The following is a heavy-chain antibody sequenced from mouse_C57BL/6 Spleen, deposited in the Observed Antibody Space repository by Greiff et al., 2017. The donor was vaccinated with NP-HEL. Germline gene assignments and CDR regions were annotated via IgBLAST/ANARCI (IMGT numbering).Heavy chain of an antibody. Sequence: EVQLQQSGPELVKPGASVKISCKASGYTFTDYYMNWVKQSHGKSLEWIGDINPNNGGTSYNQKFKGKATLTVDKSSSTAYMELRSLTSEDSAVYYCARKRIYYDYDGFAYWGQGTLVTVSA. CDR1: GYTFTDYY. D-gene: IGHD2-4*01. CDR3: ARKRIYYDYDGFAY. CDR2: INPNNGGT. J-gene: IGHJ3*01. V-gene: IGHV1-26*01.